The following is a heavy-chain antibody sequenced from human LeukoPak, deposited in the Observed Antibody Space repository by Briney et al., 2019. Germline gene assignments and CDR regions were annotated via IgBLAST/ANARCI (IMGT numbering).Heavy chain of an antibody. D-gene: IGHD6-13*01. CDR3: AKGPYSNPVRSGSDFDY. J-gene: IGHJ4*02. CDR2: ISGSGGST. CDR1: GFTFSSYA. Sequence: GGSLRLSCAASGFTFSSYAMSWVRQAPGKGLEWVSAISGSGGSTYYADSVKGRFTISRDNSKNTLYLQMNSLRAEDTAVYYCAKGPYSNPVRSGSDFDYWGQGTLVTVSS. V-gene: IGHV3-23*01.